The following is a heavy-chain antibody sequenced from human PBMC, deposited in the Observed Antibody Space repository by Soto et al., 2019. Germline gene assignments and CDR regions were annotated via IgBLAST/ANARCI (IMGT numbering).Heavy chain of an antibody. D-gene: IGHD1-1*01. J-gene: IGHJ4*02. CDR1: GGTFSSYT. Sequence: QVQLVQSGAEVKKPGSSVKVSCKASGGTFSSYTISWVRQAPGQGLEWMGRIIPILGIANYAQKFQGRVTITADKATSTAYMELSSLRSEDTAVYYCAIMMRAGTFDYWGQGTLVTVSS. CDR3: AIMMRAGTFDY. CDR2: IIPILGIA. V-gene: IGHV1-69*02.